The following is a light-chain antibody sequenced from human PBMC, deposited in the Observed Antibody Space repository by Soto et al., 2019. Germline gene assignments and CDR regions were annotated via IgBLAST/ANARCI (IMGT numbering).Light chain of an antibody. V-gene: IGKV1D-12*01. CDR1: QDISSW. CDR3: QQADSFPLT. CDR2: AAS. J-gene: IGKJ4*01. Sequence: DIQMTQSPSSVSASVGDRVIITCRASQDISSWLAWYQQKAGEAPKLLIFAASRLHSGVPSRFSGSVSGTDFTLTNTNLQTEDFATYYCQQADSFPLTFGGGTKVEIK.